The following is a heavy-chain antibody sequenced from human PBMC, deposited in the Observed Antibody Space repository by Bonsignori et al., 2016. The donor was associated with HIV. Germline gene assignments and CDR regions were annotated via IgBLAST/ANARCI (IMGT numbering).Heavy chain of an antibody. J-gene: IGHJ4*02. CDR1: GGSFSGYY. Sequence: SETLSLTCAVYGGSFSGYYWSWIRQPPGKGLEWIGEINHSGSTNYNPSLKSRVTMSVDTSKSQFSLKVSSVTDADTAVYYCARWDPSMVAPDSWGQGKLVTVSS. V-gene: IGHV4-34*01. D-gene: IGHD3-10*01. CDR2: INHSGST. CDR3: ARWDPSMVAPDS.